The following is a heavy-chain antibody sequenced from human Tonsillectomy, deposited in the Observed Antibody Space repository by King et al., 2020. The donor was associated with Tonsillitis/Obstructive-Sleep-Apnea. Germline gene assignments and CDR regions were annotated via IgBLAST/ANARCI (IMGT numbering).Heavy chain of an antibody. Sequence: TLKESGPTLVKPTQTLTLTCTFSGFSLSTSGVGVGWIRQPPGKALEWLALIYWDDDKRYSPSLKSRLTIAKDTSKNQVVLTMTNIDPVDTATYYCAQREEYRISTSCPTLGGRNFDYWGQGTLVTVSS. V-gene: IGHV2-5*02. CDR1: GFSLSTSGVG. D-gene: IGHD2-2*01. J-gene: IGHJ4*02. CDR3: AQREEYRISTSCPTLGGRNFDY. CDR2: IYWDDDK.